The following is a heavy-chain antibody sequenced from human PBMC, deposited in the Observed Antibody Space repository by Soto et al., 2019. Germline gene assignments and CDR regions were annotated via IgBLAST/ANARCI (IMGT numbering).Heavy chain of an antibody. CDR3: ARSIADIVVVPAAALIDY. V-gene: IGHV3-30-3*01. D-gene: IGHD2-2*01. Sequence: QVQLVESGGGVAQPGRSLRLSCAASGFTFSSYAMHWVRQAPGKGLEWVAVISYDGSNKYYADSVKGRFTISRDNSKNTLYLQMNSLRAEDTAVYYCARSIADIVVVPAAALIDYWGQGTLVTVSS. CDR1: GFTFSSYA. CDR2: ISYDGSNK. J-gene: IGHJ4*02.